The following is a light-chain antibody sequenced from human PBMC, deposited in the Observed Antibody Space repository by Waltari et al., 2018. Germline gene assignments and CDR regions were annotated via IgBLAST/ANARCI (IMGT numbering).Light chain of an antibody. CDR2: HAS. Sequence: EIVLTQSPGSLSLSPGERATLSCRASQSVSKYLAWYQQKPGQAPRLLIYHASSRATGIPDRFGGSGFGTDFSLTISRLEPEDFAVYYCQKYESLPATFGQGTKVEIK. V-gene: IGKV3-20*01. CDR3: QKYESLPAT. J-gene: IGKJ1*01. CDR1: QSVSKY.